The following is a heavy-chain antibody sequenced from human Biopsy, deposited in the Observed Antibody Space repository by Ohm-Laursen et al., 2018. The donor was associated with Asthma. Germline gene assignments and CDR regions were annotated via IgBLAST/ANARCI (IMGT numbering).Heavy chain of an antibody. J-gene: IGHJ1*01. CDR3: ARTFHFWSPYHAEHYQL. D-gene: IGHD3-3*02. CDR1: GFTFSSYG. Sequence: SLRLSCAASGFTFSSYGMHWVRQAPGKGLEWVALISSDVREWYADSVKGRFTISRDNSKNTLDLQMNSLRPDDTAVYYCARTFHFWSPYHAEHYQLWGQGTLVTVSS. V-gene: IGHV3-30*03. CDR2: ISSDVRE.